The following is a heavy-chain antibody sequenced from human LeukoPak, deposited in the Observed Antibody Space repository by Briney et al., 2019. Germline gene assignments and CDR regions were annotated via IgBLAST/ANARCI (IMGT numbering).Heavy chain of an antibody. CDR2: IHYSGDT. Sequence: PSETLSLTCAVYGGSFSSGGYYWSWIRQHPGKGLEWIGYIHYSGDTYYSPSLNSRLTISVDTSKNQFSLRLGSVTAADTAVYYCARVVAYDSTGYYLYYFDYWGQGTLVTVAA. CDR3: ARVVAYDSTGYYLYYFDY. J-gene: IGHJ4*02. CDR1: GGSFSSGGYY. D-gene: IGHD3-22*01. V-gene: IGHV4-31*11.